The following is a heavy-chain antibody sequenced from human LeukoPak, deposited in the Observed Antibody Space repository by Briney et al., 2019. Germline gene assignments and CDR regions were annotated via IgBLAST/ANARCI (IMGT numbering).Heavy chain of an antibody. J-gene: IGHJ3*02. CDR2: INHSGSA. CDR3: ARGPIVVVVAATGVFDI. V-gene: IGHV4-34*01. Sequence: KPSETLSLTCAVYGGSFSGYYWSWIRQPPGKGLEWIGEINHSGSANYNPSLKSRGTISVGTSKNQFSLKLSSVTAADTAVYYCARGPIVVVVAATGVFDIWGQGTMVTVSS. D-gene: IGHD2-15*01. CDR1: GGSFSGYY.